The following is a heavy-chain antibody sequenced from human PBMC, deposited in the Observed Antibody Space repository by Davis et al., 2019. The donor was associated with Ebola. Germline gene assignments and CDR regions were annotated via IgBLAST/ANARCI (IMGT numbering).Heavy chain of an antibody. V-gene: IGHV4-59*01. J-gene: IGHJ4*02. CDR1: GGSFSGYY. D-gene: IGHD3-3*01. Sequence: GSLRLSCAVYGGSFSGYYWSWIRQPPGKGLEWIGYIYYSGSTNYNPSLKSRVTISVDTSKNQFSLKLSSVTAADTAVYYCARGEETIFGVDYFDYWGQGTLVTVSS. CDR3: ARGEETIFGVDYFDY. CDR2: IYYSGST.